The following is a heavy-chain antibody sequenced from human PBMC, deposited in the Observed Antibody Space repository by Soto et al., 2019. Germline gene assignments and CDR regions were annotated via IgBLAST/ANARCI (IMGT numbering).Heavy chain of an antibody. V-gene: IGHV3-30*18. CDR2: ISYDGSNK. CDR3: AKEQELQQLAPSFDY. Sequence: QVQLVESGGGVVQPGRSLRLSCAASGFTFSSYGMHWVRQAPGKGLEWVAVISYDGSNKYYADSVKGRFTISRDNSKNTLYLQMNSLRAEDTAVYYCAKEQELQQLAPSFDYWGQGTLVTVSS. CDR1: GFTFSSYG. J-gene: IGHJ4*02. D-gene: IGHD6-13*01.